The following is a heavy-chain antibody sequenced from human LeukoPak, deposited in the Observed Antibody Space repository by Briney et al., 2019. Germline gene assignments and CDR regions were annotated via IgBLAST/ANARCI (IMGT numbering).Heavy chain of an antibody. CDR3: AREYYDILTGSYYFDY. Sequence: SETLSLTCTVAGGSISSYYWSWIRQPPGKGLEWIGYIYYSGSTNYNPSLKSRVTISVDTSKNQFSLKLSSVTAADTAVYYCAREYYDILTGSYYFDYWGQGTLVTVSS. V-gene: IGHV4-59*01. CDR2: IYYSGST. D-gene: IGHD3-9*01. CDR1: GGSISSYY. J-gene: IGHJ4*02.